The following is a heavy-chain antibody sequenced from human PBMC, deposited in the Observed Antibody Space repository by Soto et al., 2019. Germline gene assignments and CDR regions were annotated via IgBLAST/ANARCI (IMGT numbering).Heavy chain of an antibody. D-gene: IGHD2-8*02. CDR2: IYSGGSR. V-gene: IGHV3-53*01. CDR1: GFTVSNHY. CDR3: TRALPDFETTGHYIDY. Sequence: GGSLRLSCSASGFTVSNHYMTWVRQAPGKGLEWVSVIYSGGSRYYADSVKGRFAISRDHSKNTLYLQMNSLTAEDTTVYYCTRALPDFETTGHYIDYWGQGTLVTVSS. J-gene: IGHJ4*02.